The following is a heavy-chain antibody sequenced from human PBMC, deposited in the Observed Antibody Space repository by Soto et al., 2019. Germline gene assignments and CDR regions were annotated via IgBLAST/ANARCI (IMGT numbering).Heavy chain of an antibody. V-gene: IGHV4-59*01. CDR3: TTAPSNVLGDYYYGFDV. J-gene: IGHJ6*02. D-gene: IGHD2-15*01. CDR2: IYSSGST. Sequence: QVQLQESGPGLVKPSETLSLTCTVSSGSMSTYYWGLIRQAPRKELEWIGHIYSSGSTSYNTSLKNRGTISVATYRNHSSLNLSSVTAADTSVYYCTTAPSNVLGDYYYGFDVWGQGTKVTVSS. CDR1: SGSMSTYY.